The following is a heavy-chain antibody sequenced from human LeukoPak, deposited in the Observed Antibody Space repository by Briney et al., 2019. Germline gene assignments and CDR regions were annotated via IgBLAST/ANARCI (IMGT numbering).Heavy chain of an antibody. Sequence: GASVKVSCKASGYTFTNYGFRWVRQAPGQGLEWMGWISAYNGNTNYAQKLQGRVTMTTDTSTSTAYMELRSLRSDDTAVYYCARLLIDSSGYYRLDAFDIWGQGTMVTVSS. D-gene: IGHD3-22*01. CDR2: ISAYNGNT. CDR3: ARLLIDSSGYYRLDAFDI. V-gene: IGHV1-18*01. CDR1: GYTFTNYG. J-gene: IGHJ3*02.